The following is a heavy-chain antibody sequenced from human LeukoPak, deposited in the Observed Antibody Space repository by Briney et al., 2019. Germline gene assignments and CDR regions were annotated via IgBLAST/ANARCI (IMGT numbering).Heavy chain of an antibody. V-gene: IGHV3-21*01. Sequence: GGSLRLSCAASGFTFSSYSMNWVRQAPGKGLEWVSSISSSSSYIYYADSVKGRFTISRDNAKNSLYLQMNSLRAEDTAVYCCARVHPVRGSSWTGDYWGQGTLVTVSS. CDR1: GFTFSSYS. CDR2: ISSSSSYI. CDR3: ARVHPVRGSSWTGDY. D-gene: IGHD6-13*01. J-gene: IGHJ4*02.